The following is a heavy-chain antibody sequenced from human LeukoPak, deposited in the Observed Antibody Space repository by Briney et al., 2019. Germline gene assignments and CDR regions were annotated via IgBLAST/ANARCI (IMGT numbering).Heavy chain of an antibody. D-gene: IGHD3-3*01. Sequence: GGSLRLSCAASGFTFSSYAMHWVRQAPGKGLEYVSAISSNGGSTYYANSVKGRFTISRDNSKNTLYLQMNSLRAEDTAVYYCAKVGTRSGYYPAYYFDYWGQGTLVTVSS. J-gene: IGHJ4*02. CDR3: AKVGTRSGYYPAYYFDY. CDR2: ISSNGGST. CDR1: GFTFSSYA. V-gene: IGHV3-64*01.